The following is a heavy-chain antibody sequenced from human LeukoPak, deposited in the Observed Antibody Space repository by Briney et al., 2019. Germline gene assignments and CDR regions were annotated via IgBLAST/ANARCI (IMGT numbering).Heavy chain of an antibody. Sequence: HPGGSLRLSCAASGLTVSSNYMSWVRQAPGKGLEWVSVIYSGGSTYYGDYVKGRFTISRDNSKNTPYLQMNSLRAEDTAVYYCARGDGYFDYWGQGTLVTVSS. D-gene: IGHD3-16*01. CDR3: ARGDGYFDY. CDR2: IYSGGST. V-gene: IGHV3-53*01. J-gene: IGHJ4*02. CDR1: GLTVSSNY.